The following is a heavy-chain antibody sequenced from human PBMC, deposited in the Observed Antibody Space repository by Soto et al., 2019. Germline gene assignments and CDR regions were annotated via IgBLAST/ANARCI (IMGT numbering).Heavy chain of an antibody. Sequence: EVQLVESGGGLVQPGGSLRLSCAASGFTFSSYNMNWVRQAPGKGLEWISYITYGSDAKYYLDSGKVRFTISRDNAKSSLYLQMTGLRDEDTAVYYWARGGDHTPDYWGQGALVTVSS. CDR1: GFTFSSYN. D-gene: IGHD3-16*01. CDR2: ITYGSDAK. CDR3: ARGGDHTPDY. V-gene: IGHV3-48*02. J-gene: IGHJ4*02.